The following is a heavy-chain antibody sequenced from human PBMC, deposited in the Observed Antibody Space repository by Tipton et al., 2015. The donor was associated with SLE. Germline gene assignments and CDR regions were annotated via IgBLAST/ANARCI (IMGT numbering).Heavy chain of an antibody. V-gene: IGHV3-11*05. CDR2: ISSSSSYT. Sequence: SLRLSCAASGFTFSDYYMSWIRQAPGKGLEWVSYISSSSSYTNYADSVKGRFTISRDNSKNTLYLQMNSLRAEDTAVYYCARELYSSGWWDYWGQGTLVTVSS. D-gene: IGHD6-19*01. CDR1: GFTFSDYY. CDR3: ARELYSSGWWDY. J-gene: IGHJ4*02.